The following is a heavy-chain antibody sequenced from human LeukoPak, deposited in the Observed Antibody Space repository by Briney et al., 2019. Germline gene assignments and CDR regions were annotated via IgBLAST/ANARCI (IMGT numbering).Heavy chain of an antibody. V-gene: IGHV3-48*01. D-gene: IGHD5-12*01. CDR1: GFTFSSYS. CDR3: ARALLGYSGYGTVDY. Sequence: GGSLRLSCVASGFTFSSYSMNWDRQAPGKGLEWVSYISSSSSTIYYADSVKGRFTISRDNVKNSVYLQMNSLRAEDTGVYYCARALLGYSGYGTVDYWGQGTLVTVSS. CDR2: ISSSSSTI. J-gene: IGHJ4*02.